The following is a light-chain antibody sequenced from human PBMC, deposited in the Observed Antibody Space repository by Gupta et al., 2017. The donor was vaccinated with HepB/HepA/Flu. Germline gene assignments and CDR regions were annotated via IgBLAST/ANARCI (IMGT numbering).Light chain of an antibody. J-gene: IGKJ1*01. Sequence: DGVLPQSPLSLPVPLGKPASISGRSNQSLVYSDGDTYVSWIQQRPGQSPRRLIYKVSRRDSGVPDRFSGRGSGTDFTLMISRVAAEDVGVYYCFQGTHWPSFGQGTKVEIE. CDR3: FQGTHWPS. V-gene: IGKV2-30*01. CDR2: KVS. CDR1: QSLVYSDGDTY.